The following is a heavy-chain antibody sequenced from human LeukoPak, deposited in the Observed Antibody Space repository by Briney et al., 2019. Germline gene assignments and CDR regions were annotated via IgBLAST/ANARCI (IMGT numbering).Heavy chain of an antibody. D-gene: IGHD3-3*01. Sequence: SETLSLTCAVYGGSFSGYYWSWIRQPPGKGLEWIGEINHSGSTNYNPSLKSRVTISVDTSKNQFSLKLSSVTAADTAVYYCARLYDFWSGYELDYWGQGTLVTVSS. V-gene: IGHV4-34*01. CDR2: INHSGST. J-gene: IGHJ4*02. CDR3: ARLYDFWSGYELDY. CDR1: GGSFSGYY.